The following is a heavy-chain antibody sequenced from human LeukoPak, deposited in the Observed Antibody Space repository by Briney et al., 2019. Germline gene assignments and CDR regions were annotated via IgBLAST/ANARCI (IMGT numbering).Heavy chain of an antibody. CDR3: ARDIPGVTTYWFDP. V-gene: IGHV4-39*07. J-gene: IGHJ5*02. CDR1: GGSISSSSYY. Sequence: SETLSLTCTVSGGSISSSSYYWGWIRQPPGKGLEWIGSIYYSGSTYYNPSLKSRVTISVDTSKNQFSLKLSSVTAADTAVYYCARDIPGVTTYWFDPWGQGTLVTVSS. D-gene: IGHD4-17*01. CDR2: IYYSGST.